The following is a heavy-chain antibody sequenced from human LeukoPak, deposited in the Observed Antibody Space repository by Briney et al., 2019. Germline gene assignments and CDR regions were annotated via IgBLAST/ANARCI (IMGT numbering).Heavy chain of an antibody. J-gene: IGHJ4*02. CDR3: VRVVTTRSGWYHFDN. CDR1: GFSITDHH. D-gene: IGHD6-13*01. CDR2: SATTKPNSCTT. V-gene: IGHV3-72*01. Sequence: GGPLRLSCAGAGFSITDHHMDWVRQAPGKGLEWIGRSATTKPNSCTTQYAASVRGRFTISRDDSQNSLYLHLNSLETEDTAVYYCVRVVTTRSGWYHFDNWGLGTLVTVSS.